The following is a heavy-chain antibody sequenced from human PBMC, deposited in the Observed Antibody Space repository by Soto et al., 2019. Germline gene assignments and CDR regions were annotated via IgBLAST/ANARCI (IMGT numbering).Heavy chain of an antibody. CDR2: IYYSGST. J-gene: IGHJ6*02. CDR1: GGSISSSSYY. CDR3: ARTVRGVIVEYYYYYGMDV. D-gene: IGHD3-10*01. Sequence: SETLSLTWTVSGGSISSSSYYGVWIRQPPGKVLEWIGSIYYSGSTYYNPSLKSRVTISVDTSKNQFSLKLSSVTAADTAVYYCARTVRGVIVEYYYYYGMDVWGQGTTVTVSS. V-gene: IGHV4-39*01.